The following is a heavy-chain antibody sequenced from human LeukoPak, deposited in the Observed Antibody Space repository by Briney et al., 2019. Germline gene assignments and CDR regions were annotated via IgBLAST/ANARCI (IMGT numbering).Heavy chain of an antibody. D-gene: IGHD3-22*01. CDR2: INPSGGST. J-gene: IGHJ4*02. V-gene: IGHV1-46*01. Sequence: ASVKVSCKASGYTFTSYYMHWVRQAPGQGLEWMGIINPSGGSTSYAQKFQGRVTMTGDMSTSIVYMELSSLKSEDTAVYYCAREKDYYDGSGYYRAFDTWGQGTLVTVSS. CDR1: GYTFTSYY. CDR3: AREKDYYDGSGYYRAFDT.